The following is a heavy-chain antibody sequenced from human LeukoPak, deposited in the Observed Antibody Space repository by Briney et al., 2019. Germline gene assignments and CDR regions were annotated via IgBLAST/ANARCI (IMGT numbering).Heavy chain of an antibody. V-gene: IGHV3-30*04. Sequence: GGCLRLSCAASGFTFSSYAMHWVRQAPGKGLEWVAVISYDGSNKYYADSVKGRFTISRDNSKNTLYLQMNSLRAEDTAVYYCARSVIPLAYFDYWGQGTLVTVSS. CDR1: GFTFSSYA. D-gene: IGHD3-16*02. CDR3: ARSVIPLAYFDY. J-gene: IGHJ4*02. CDR2: ISYDGSNK.